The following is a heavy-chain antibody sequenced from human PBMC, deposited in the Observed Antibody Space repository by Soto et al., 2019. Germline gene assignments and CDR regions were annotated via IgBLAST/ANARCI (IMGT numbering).Heavy chain of an antibody. J-gene: IGHJ4*02. V-gene: IGHV3-23*01. D-gene: IGHD3-22*01. CDR1: GFTFSNQA. CDR2: VSGSGGFT. CDR3: ANVGEEDYYDSSGYFDY. Sequence: PGGSLRLSCAASGFTFSNQAMNWVRRAPGKGLEWVSSVSGSGGFTYYADSVKGRFTISRDNSKNTLYLQMNGLRAEDTAIYYCANVGEEDYYDSSGYFDYWGQGTLVTVSS.